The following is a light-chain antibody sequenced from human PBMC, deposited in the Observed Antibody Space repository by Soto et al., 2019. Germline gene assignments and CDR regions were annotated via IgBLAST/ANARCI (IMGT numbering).Light chain of an antibody. J-gene: IGLJ2*01. Sequence: QSALTQPASVSGSPGQSITISCTGTSSDVGGYNYVSWYQQHPGKAPKLMIYEVSNWPSGVSNRFSGSKSGNTASLTISGLQAEDEADYYCSSYTSSNTQVFGGGTKLTVL. V-gene: IGLV2-14*01. CDR2: EVS. CDR3: SSYTSSNTQV. CDR1: SSDVGGYNY.